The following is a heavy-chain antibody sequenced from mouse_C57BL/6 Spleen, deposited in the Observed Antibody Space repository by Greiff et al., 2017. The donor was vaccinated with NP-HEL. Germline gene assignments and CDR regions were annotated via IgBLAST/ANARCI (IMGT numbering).Heavy chain of an antibody. V-gene: IGHV1-26*01. J-gene: IGHJ1*03. CDR2: INPNNGGT. CDR3: ARPRGYFDV. Sequence: EVQLQQSGPELVKPGASVKISCKASGYTFTDYYMNWVKQSHGKSLEWIGDINPNNGGTSYNQKFKGKATLTVDKSSSTAYMELRSLTSEDSAVYDCARPRGYFDVWGTGTTVTVSS. CDR1: GYTFTDYY.